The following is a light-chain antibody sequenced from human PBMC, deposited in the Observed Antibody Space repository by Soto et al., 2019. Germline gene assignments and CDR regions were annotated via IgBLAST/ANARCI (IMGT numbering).Light chain of an antibody. CDR3: QQYNDRPPIT. CDR2: GAS. V-gene: IGKV3D-15*01. J-gene: IGKJ5*01. Sequence: EVVLTQSPATLSLSPGERATLSCRASQSVSSHLAWYQQKPGQSPRLLIYGASSRATGIPARFSGSGSGSEFTLTISGLQSEDFAVYYCQQYNDRPPITFGQGRRLEIK. CDR1: QSVSSH.